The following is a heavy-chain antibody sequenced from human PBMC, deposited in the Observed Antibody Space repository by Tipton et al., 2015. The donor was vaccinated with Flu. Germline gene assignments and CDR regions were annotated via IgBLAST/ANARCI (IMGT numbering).Heavy chain of an antibody. J-gene: IGHJ5*02. CDR2: IYSGGNT. V-gene: IGHV3-53*01. Sequence: QLVQSGGGLIHPGGSLRLSCAASGFTVSSNYMSWVGQAPGKGLEWVSVIYSGGNTYYVDSVKGRFTVSRDNSKNILSLQMNSLLAEDTAVYYCVRGQGANPWGQGTLVAVSS. CDR1: GFTVSSNY. CDR3: VRGQGANP.